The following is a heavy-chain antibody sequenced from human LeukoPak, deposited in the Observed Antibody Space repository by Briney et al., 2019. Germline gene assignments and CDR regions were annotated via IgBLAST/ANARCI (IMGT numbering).Heavy chain of an antibody. Sequence: PSETLSLTCTVSGGSISSSYYYWGWIRQPPGKGLEWIGSIYYSGSTYYNPPLKSRVTISVDTSKNQFSLKLSSVTAADTAVYYCAGERGGGGYYYANDAFDIWGQGTMVTVSS. CDR2: IYYSGST. D-gene: IGHD3-22*01. V-gene: IGHV4-39*01. CDR3: AGERGGGGYYYANDAFDI. CDR1: GGSISSSYYY. J-gene: IGHJ3*02.